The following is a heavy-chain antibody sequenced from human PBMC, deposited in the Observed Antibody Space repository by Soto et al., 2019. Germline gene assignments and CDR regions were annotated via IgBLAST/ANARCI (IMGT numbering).Heavy chain of an antibody. Sequence: QVELQESGPGLVKPSGTLSLTCAVSGNSISSTNWWSWVRQSPGKGLEWIGEIYHSGSTNYNPSLKSRVTISVDKSKNQFSLKLSSVTAADTAVYYCARDVGYHYDGSPSGQFDFWGQGNLVTVSS. D-gene: IGHD3-22*01. CDR3: ARDVGYHYDGSPSGQFDF. CDR2: IYHSGST. J-gene: IGHJ4*02. CDR1: GNSISSTNW. V-gene: IGHV4-4*02.